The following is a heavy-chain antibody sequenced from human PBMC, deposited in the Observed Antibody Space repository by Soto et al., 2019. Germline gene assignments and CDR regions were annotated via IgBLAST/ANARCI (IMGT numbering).Heavy chain of an antibody. J-gene: IGHJ6*02. CDR3: ARTYYDSSGYYKKHYYGMDV. CDR1: GGSISGSNW. Sequence: ASVTLSVTCAVSGGSISGSNWWSWVRQPPGKGLEWIGEIYHSGSTNYNPSLKSRVTISVDKSKNQFSLKLSSVTAADTAVYYCARTYYDSSGYYKKHYYGMDVWGQGTTVTVSS. CDR2: IYHSGST. V-gene: IGHV4-4*02. D-gene: IGHD3-22*01.